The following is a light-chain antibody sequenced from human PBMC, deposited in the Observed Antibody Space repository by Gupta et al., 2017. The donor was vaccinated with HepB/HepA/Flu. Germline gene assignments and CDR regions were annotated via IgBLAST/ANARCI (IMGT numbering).Light chain of an antibody. CDR1: QSVSIY. V-gene: IGKV3-11*01. CDR3: QQRKNWPLT. Sequence: ETVLTQSPATLSLSPGERATLSCRASQSVSIYVVWYQQKPGQAPRLLIYDASNRATGIPARFSGSGSGTDFTLTISSLEPEDFAVYYCQQRKNWPLTFGGGTKVEI. CDR2: DAS. J-gene: IGKJ4*01.